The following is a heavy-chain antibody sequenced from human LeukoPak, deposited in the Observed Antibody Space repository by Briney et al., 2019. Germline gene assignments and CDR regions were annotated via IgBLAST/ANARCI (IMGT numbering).Heavy chain of an antibody. Sequence: GGSLRLSCAASGFTVRSYWMHWVRQAPGKGLVWVSHINSDGSNTGYADSVKGRFTISRDNSKNTLSLQMNSLRAEDTAVYYCAKALYGGHDYWGQGTLVTVSS. V-gene: IGHV3-74*01. CDR3: AKALYGGHDY. D-gene: IGHD4-23*01. CDR1: GFTVRSYW. J-gene: IGHJ4*02. CDR2: INSDGSNT.